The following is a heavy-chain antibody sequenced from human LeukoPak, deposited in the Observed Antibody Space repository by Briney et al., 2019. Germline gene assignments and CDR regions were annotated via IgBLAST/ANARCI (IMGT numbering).Heavy chain of an antibody. CDR2: IYSGGST. V-gene: IGHV3-66*01. CDR1: GFTVSSNY. CDR3: ARTGDDYYYGMDV. Sequence: EPGGSLRLSCAASGFTVSSNYMSWVRQAPGKGLEWVSVIYSGGSTYYADSVKGRFTISRDNSKNTLYLQMNSLRAEDTAVYYCARTGDDYYYGMDVWGQGTTVTVSS. J-gene: IGHJ6*02. D-gene: IGHD7-27*01.